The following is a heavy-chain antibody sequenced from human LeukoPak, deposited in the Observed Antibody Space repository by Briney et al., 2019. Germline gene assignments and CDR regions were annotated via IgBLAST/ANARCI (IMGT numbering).Heavy chain of an antibody. D-gene: IGHD3-10*01. CDR3: AKDDAWLRFGE. Sequence: GGSLRLSCAASGFTFRSSEMNWVGPAPGKGLQLVSGISPSGDITYYADSVKGRFTISRDNSKNTLYLEVISLTAEDTAVYYCAKDDAWLRFGEWSQGTLVTVSS. CDR1: GFTFRSSE. V-gene: IGHV3-23*01. J-gene: IGHJ4*02. CDR2: ISPSGDIT.